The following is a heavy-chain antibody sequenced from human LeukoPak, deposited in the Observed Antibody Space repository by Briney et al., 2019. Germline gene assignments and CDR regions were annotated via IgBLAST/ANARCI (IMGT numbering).Heavy chain of an antibody. J-gene: IGHJ4*02. D-gene: IGHD2-2*02. V-gene: IGHV6-1*01. CDR2: IYYWSKWYN. Sequence: SQTLSLTCAISGDSVSSDSVTWSWLRQSPSRGLEWLGRIYYWSKWYNDYALSVKSRMTINPDKSRNQLSLQLNSVTPEDTAVYYCARAIHGRGDFDYWGWGTLVTVSS. CDR3: ARAIHGRGDFDY. CDR1: GDSVSSDSVT.